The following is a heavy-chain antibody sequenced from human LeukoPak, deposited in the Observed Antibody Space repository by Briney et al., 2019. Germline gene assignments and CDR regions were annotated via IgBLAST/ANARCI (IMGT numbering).Heavy chain of an antibody. Sequence: SETLSLTCTVSGGSISSSSYYWGWIRQPPGKGLEWIGSIYYSGSTYYNPSLKSRVTISVDTSKNQFSLKLSSVTAADTAVYYCARGTNYYDSSVVFDYWGQGTLVTVSS. J-gene: IGHJ4*02. D-gene: IGHD3-22*01. CDR2: IYYSGST. V-gene: IGHV4-39*07. CDR1: GGSISSSSYY. CDR3: ARGTNYYDSSVVFDY.